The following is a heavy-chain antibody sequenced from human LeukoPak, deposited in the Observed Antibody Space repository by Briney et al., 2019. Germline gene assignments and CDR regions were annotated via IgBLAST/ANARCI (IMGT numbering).Heavy chain of an antibody. CDR2: IYDSGST. J-gene: IGHJ4*02. CDR3: ARGSKAGY. Sequence: PSETLSLTCTVSGASISSYYWSWIRQPPGKGLESIGYIYDSGSTSYNPSLKSRVTISVDTSKNQFSLKLISVTAADTAVYYCARGSKAGYWGQGTLVTVSS. CDR1: GASISSYY. V-gene: IGHV4-59*01.